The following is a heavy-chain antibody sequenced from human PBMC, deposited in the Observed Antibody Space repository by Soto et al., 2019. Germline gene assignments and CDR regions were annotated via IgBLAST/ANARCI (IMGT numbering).Heavy chain of an antibody. CDR2: TYYSGST. D-gene: IGHD3-10*01. CDR3: ARAVTP. Sequence: QVQLQESGPGLVKPSQTLSLPCTVSGASISSGGYYWGWVRQHPGKGLEWIGYTYYSGSTYYNPSLKRRVTKSVDTSKNQFSLKLSSVTAADTAVYYCARAVTPWGQGTLVTVSS. V-gene: IGHV4-31*03. CDR1: GASISSGGYY. J-gene: IGHJ5*02.